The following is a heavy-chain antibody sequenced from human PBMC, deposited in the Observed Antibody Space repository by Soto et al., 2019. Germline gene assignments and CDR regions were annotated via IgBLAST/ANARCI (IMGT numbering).Heavy chain of an antibody. D-gene: IGHD3-10*01. CDR2: IWHDGTRK. CDR1: DFAFRLHG. V-gene: IGHV3-33*01. CDR3: ARDRSSSYSYAMDL. J-gene: IGHJ6*02. Sequence: QVHLVESGGGVVQPGGSRTLSGSVSDFAFRLHGIHWVRHTPGKGLEWVAMIWHDGTRKYFRDSVRGRFTISRDSAKNKVYLQMNNLRGDDSALYFCARDRSSSYSYAMDLWGQGTTVTVSS.